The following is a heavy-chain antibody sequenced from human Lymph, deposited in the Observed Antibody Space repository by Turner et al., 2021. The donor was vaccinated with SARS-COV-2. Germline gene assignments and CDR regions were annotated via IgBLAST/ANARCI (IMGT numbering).Heavy chain of an antibody. D-gene: IGHD4-17*01. V-gene: IGHV1-69*01. CDR3: ASVGGDYVFDY. J-gene: IGHJ4*02. CDR2: IIPIFGTA. Sequence: QVQLVQSGAEVQKPGSSVQVSCKASGGPFSSYGFSWVRKAPGPGLEWMGGIIPIFGTANYARKFQGRVTITADESTSTAYMEVSSVRAEDTAVYYCASVGGDYVFDYWGQGTLVTVSS. CDR1: GGPFSSYG.